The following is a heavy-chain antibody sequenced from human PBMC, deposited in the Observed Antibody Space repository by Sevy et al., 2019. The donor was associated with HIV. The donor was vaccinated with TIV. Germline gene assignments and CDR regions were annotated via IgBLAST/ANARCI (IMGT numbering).Heavy chain of an antibody. Sequence: GGSLRLSCAASGFTFSSYAMHWVRQAPGKGLEWVAVISYDGSNKYYADSVKGRFTISRDNSKNTLYLQMNRLRAEDTAADYCARDRDIVVVPAAVYYYYGMDVWGQGTTVTVSS. V-gene: IGHV3-30*04. CDR3: ARDRDIVVVPAAVYYYYGMDV. D-gene: IGHD2-2*01. J-gene: IGHJ6*02. CDR2: ISYDGSNK. CDR1: GFTFSSYA.